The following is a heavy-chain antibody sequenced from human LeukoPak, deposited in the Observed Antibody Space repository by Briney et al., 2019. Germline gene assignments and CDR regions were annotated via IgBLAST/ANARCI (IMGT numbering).Heavy chain of an antibody. CDR1: GFTFSTYA. CDR3: ARSGVGTSCCTAVDY. V-gene: IGHV3-23*01. D-gene: IGHD1-26*01. J-gene: IGHJ4*02. CDR2: IITSGDRT. Sequence: PGGSLRLSCGASGFTFSTYAMTWVRQAPGKALEWVSGIITSGDRTYYADSVKGRFTISRDNSKNTLYLQMNSLRAEDTAEYYCARSGVGTSCCTAVDYWGQGTLVTVSS.